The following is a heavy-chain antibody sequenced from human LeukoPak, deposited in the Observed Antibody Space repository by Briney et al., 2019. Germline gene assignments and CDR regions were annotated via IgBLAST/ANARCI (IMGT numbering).Heavy chain of an antibody. CDR3: ARAPGYCSGGSCYDY. CDR2: IYYSGTT. D-gene: IGHD2-15*01. CDR1: GGSMNSYH. V-gene: IGHV4-59*01. Sequence: SETLSLTCTVSGGSMNSYHWSWIRQPPGKGLEWIGKIYYSGTTNYNPSLKSRVTISADTSKNQFSLKVTSVTAAGTAVYYCARAPGYCSGGSCYDYWGRGTLVTVSS. J-gene: IGHJ4*02.